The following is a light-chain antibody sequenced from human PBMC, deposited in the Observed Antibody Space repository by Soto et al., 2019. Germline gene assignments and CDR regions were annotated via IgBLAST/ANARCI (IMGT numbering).Light chain of an antibody. J-gene: IGKJ2*01. CDR1: QTILYNSNNKNY. CDR3: HQYYGNPS. V-gene: IGKV4-1*01. Sequence: DIVMTQSPDSLAVSLGERATINCKSSQTILYNSNNKNYLAWYQQKPGQPPKLLIYWASTPESGVPDRFSGSGSGTDFTLTISSLQAEDVAVYYCHQYYGNPSFGQGTKLEIK. CDR2: WAS.